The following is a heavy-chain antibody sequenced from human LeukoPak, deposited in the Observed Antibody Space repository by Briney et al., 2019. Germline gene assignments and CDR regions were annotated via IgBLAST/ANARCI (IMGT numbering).Heavy chain of an antibody. CDR3: ARAARIAARRGDWFDP. V-gene: IGHV1-2*02. CDR2: INPNSGGT. J-gene: IGHJ5*02. CDR1: GYTFTGYY. Sequence: ASVKVSCKASGYTFTGYYMHWVRQAPGQGLEWMGWINPNSGGTNYAQKFQGRVTMTRDTSISTAYMELSRLRSDDTAVYYCARAARIAARRGDWFDPWGQGTLVTVSS. D-gene: IGHD6-6*01.